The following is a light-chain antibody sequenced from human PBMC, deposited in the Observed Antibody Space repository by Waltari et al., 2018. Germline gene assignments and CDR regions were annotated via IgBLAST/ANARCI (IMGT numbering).Light chain of an antibody. CDR1: QSVSSSY. CDR3: QQYGSSPWT. CDR2: GAS. V-gene: IGKV3-20*01. J-gene: IGKJ1*01. Sequence: EIVLTQSPGTLSLSPGERATLSSRASQSVSSSYLAWYQQKPGQAPRLLIYGASSRATGIPDRFSGSGFGTDFTLTISRLEPEDFAVYYCQQYGSSPWTFGQGTKVEIK.